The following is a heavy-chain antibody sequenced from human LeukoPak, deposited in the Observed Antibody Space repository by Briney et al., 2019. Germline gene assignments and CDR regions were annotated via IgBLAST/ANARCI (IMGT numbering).Heavy chain of an antibody. CDR1: GYTFTDYS. V-gene: IGHV1-2*02. D-gene: IGHD5-12*01. CDR2: INPDSGGT. CDR3: ARRATIVDAFDI. Sequence: ASVKVSCKASGYTFTDYSMHWVRQAPGQGLEWMGWINPDSGGTKYAQKFQGRVTMTRDTSISTAYMELNSLRSDDTAVYYCARRATIVDAFDIWGQGTMVTVSS. J-gene: IGHJ3*02.